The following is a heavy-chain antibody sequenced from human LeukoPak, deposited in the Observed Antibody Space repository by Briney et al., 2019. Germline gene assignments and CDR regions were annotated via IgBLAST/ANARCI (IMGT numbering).Heavy chain of an antibody. J-gene: IGHJ3*02. Sequence: SETLSLTCTVSGDSISTYYWSWIRQSPGKGLEWIAYIYYRGTTNYNPSLKSRVTISADTSKTQFSLILSSVTAADTAVYYCARLHRGEEAFDIWGQGTMVTVSS. CDR2: IYYRGTT. CDR1: GDSISTYY. CDR3: ARLHRGEEAFDI. V-gene: IGHV4-59*01.